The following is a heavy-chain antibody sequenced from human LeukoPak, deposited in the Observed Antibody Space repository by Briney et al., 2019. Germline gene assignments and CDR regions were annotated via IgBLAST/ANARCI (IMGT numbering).Heavy chain of an antibody. CDR1: GYTFTSYG. CDR3: ARDFIGYCSSTSCYRDAFDI. Sequence: ASVKVSCKASGYTFTSYGISWVRQAPGQGLEWMGWISAYNGNTNYAQKLQGRVTMTTGTSTSTAYMELRSLRSDDTAVYYCARDFIGYCSSTSCYRDAFDIWGQGTMVTVSS. J-gene: IGHJ3*02. CDR2: ISAYNGNT. D-gene: IGHD2-2*01. V-gene: IGHV1-18*01.